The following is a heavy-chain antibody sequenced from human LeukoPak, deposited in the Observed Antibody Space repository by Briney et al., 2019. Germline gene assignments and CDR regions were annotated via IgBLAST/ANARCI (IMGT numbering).Heavy chain of an antibody. CDR2: IYYTGTT. CDR1: GASISGYY. Sequence: PSETLSLTCTVSGASISGYYWSWIRQPPGKGLEWIGYIYYTGTTNYNPSLKSRVTISVDTSKNQFSLKLTSVTAADTAMYYCARGHRGLGYWDQGTLVSVSS. CDR3: ARGHRGLGY. V-gene: IGHV4-59*01. J-gene: IGHJ4*02. D-gene: IGHD3-16*01.